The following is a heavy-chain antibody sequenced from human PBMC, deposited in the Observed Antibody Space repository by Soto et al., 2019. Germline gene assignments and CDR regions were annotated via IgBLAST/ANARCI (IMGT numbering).Heavy chain of an antibody. J-gene: IGHJ4*02. V-gene: IGHV4-34*01. CDR2: INHSGST. CDR3: ARGVRIAVALNPERPGHFDY. Sequence: SETLSLTCAVYGGSFSGYYWSWIRQPPGKGLEWIGEINHSGSTNYNPSLKSRVTISVDTSKNQFSLKLSSVTAADTAVYYCARGVRIAVALNPERPGHFDYWGQGTLVTVSS. CDR1: GGSFSGYY. D-gene: IGHD6-19*01.